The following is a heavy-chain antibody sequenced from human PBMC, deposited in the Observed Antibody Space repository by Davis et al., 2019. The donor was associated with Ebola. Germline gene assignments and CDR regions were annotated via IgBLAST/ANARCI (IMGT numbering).Heavy chain of an antibody. J-gene: IGHJ4*02. CDR1: GFSLTTTGMR. CDR3: ARFPRDSTGWSAGFDY. D-gene: IGHD6-19*01. V-gene: IGHV2-70*04. Sequence: SGPTLVKPTQTLTLTCAFSGFSLTTTGMRVAWIRQPPGKALEWLGRIDWDDDKFYNISLRTRLTISKDTSKNQVVLTMTNMDPLDTATYYCARFPRDSTGWSAGFDYWGQGILVTVSS. CDR2: IDWDDDK.